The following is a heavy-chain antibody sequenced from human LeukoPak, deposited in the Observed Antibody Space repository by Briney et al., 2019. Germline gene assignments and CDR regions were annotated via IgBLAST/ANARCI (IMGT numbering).Heavy chain of an antibody. D-gene: IGHD3-22*01. CDR3: ARGYYDSSGYYCPDNRNYFDY. CDR1: GGSISSYY. V-gene: IGHV4-59*01. Sequence: PSETLSPTCTVSGGSISSYYWSWIRQPPGKGLEWIGYIYYSGSTNYNPSLKSRVTISVDTSKNQFSLKLSSVTAADTAVYYCARGYYDSSGYYCPDNRNYFDYWGQGTLVTVSS. J-gene: IGHJ4*02. CDR2: IYYSGST.